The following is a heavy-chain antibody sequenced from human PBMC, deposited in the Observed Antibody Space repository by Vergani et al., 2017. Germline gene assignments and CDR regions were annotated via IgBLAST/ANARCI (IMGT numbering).Heavy chain of an antibody. D-gene: IGHD5-12*01. V-gene: IGHV3-23*01. CDR1: GFTFRNYA. CDR2: ISDNGGTT. J-gene: IGHJ4*02. CDR3: TKGSRGYTGYFFDC. Sequence: EVQLLESGGDLVQPGGSLRLSCAASGFTFRNYAMTWVRQAPGKGLEWVSIISDNGGTTYYADSVKGRFTISRDNSKNTLHLQMNSLRADDTAVYYCTKGSRGYTGYFFDCWGQGTLATVSS.